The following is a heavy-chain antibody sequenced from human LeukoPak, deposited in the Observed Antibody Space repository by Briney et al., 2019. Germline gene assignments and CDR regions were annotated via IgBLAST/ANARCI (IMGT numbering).Heavy chain of an antibody. CDR3: AREGAYSSSSDVDY. D-gene: IGHD6-6*01. V-gene: IGHV3-7*01. Sequence: GGSLRLSCAASGFTFSSYWMNWARQAPGKGLEWVASINHNGNVNYYVDSVKGRFTISRDNVKNSLYLEMNNLRAEDTAIYFCAREGAYSSSSDVDYWGQGTLVTVSS. CDR2: INHNGNVN. CDR1: GFTFSSYW. J-gene: IGHJ4*02.